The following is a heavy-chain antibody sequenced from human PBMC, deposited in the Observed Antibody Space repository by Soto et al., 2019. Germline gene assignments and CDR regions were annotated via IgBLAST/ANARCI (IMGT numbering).Heavy chain of an antibody. Sequence: QAQLVQSGAAVKKPGASVTVSCKASGYTFTAYFIHWVRQAPRQGFEWVGWINPNNGATNIARKFQGRVTMTRDTSISTAYMELSRVRSDDTAIFYCARVLTSVTTGELDPWGQGTLVTVSS. J-gene: IGHJ5*02. CDR2: INPNNGAT. CDR1: GYTFTAYF. V-gene: IGHV1-2*02. D-gene: IGHD4-17*01. CDR3: ARVLTSVTTGELDP.